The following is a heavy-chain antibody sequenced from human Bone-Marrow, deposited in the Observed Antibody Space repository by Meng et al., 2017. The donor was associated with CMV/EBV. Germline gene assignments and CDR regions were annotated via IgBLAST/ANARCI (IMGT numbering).Heavy chain of an antibody. CDR3: ARSYDYVWGFDP. CDR1: GGTFSSYA. Sequence: ASVKVSCKASGGTFSSYAISWVRQAPGQGLEWMGWINPNSGGTNYAQKFQGRVTMTRDTSISTAYMGLRRLRSDDTAVYYCARSYDYVWGFDPWGQGTLVTVSS. CDR2: INPNSGGT. V-gene: IGHV1-2*02. J-gene: IGHJ5*02. D-gene: IGHD3-16*01.